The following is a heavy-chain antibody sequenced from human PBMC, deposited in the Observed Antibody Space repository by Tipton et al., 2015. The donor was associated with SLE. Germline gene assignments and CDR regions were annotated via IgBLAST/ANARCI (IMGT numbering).Heavy chain of an antibody. Sequence: TLSLTCTVSGGSISSYYWSWIRQPPGKGLEWIGYIYYSGSTNYNPSLKSRVTISVDTSKNQFSLKLSSVTAADTAVYYCARAELESLEAVADHFDYWGQGTLVTVSS. CDR3: ARAELESLEAVADHFDY. CDR1: GGSISSYY. V-gene: IGHV4-59*01. D-gene: IGHD6-19*01. J-gene: IGHJ4*02. CDR2: IYYSGST.